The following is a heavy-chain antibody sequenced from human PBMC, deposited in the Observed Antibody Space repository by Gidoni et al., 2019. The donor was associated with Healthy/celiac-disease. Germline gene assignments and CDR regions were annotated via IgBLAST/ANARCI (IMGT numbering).Heavy chain of an antibody. J-gene: IGHJ3*02. V-gene: IGHV3-21*01. CDR1: GFTFSSYS. D-gene: IGHD3-3*01. CDR3: ARSLTIFGVVIGAFDI. CDR2: ISSSSSYI. Sequence: EVQLVESGGGLVKPGGSLRLSCAASGFTFSSYSMNWVRQAPGKGLEWVSSISSSSSYIYYADSVKGRFTISRDNAKNSLYLQMNSLRAEDTAVYYCARSLTIFGVVIGAFDIWGQGTMVTVSS.